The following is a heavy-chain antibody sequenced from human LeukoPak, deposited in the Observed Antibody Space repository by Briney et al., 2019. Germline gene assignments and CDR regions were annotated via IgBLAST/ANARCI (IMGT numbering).Heavy chain of an antibody. J-gene: IGHJ3*02. CDR1: GGTFSSYA. V-gene: IGHV1-69*13. CDR3: ARQTQGRSAFDI. Sequence: SVKVSCKASGGTFSSYAISWVRQAPGQGLEWMGGIIPIFGTANYAQKFQGRVTITADESTSTAYMELSSLRSEDTAVYYYARQTQGRSAFDIWGQGTMVTVSS. CDR2: IIPIFGTA.